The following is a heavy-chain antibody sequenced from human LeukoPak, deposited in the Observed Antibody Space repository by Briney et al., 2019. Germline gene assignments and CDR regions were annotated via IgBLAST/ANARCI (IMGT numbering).Heavy chain of an antibody. CDR1: GYTFTDHY. V-gene: IGHV1-2*02. J-gene: IGHJ4*02. Sequence: ASVKVSCKASGYTFTDHYLHWLRQAPGQGLEYLGWINPNGGGTNFPQKFQGRVTMTRDTSISTAYMELSRLRSDDTAVYYCAGDGYNSRRFFDYWGQGTLVTVSS. CDR3: AGDGYNSRRFFDY. CDR2: INPNGGGT. D-gene: IGHD5-24*01.